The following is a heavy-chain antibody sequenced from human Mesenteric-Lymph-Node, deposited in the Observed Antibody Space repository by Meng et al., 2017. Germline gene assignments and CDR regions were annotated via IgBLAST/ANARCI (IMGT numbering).Heavy chain of an antibody. CDR3: ARGINGGCGD. J-gene: IGHJ4*02. CDR1: GDIVSSNRAA. D-gene: IGHD4-23*01. Sequence: QVPLSRSGPSLVKPAHTLSLPCALPGDIVSSNRAACHLIRQSPSRCLEWLGRTYYRSKWYHEYAVSVKSRITISPDTPKNQFSLQLNSMTPEDTAVYYCARGINGGCGDWGQGTLVTVSS. CDR2: TYYRSKWYH. V-gene: IGHV6-1*01.